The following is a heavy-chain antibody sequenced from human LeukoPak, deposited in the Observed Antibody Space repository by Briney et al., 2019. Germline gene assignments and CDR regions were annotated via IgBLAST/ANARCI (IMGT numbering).Heavy chain of an antibody. CDR3: GDGYNHY. V-gene: IGHV4-34*01. J-gene: IGHJ4*02. Sequence: SGTLSLTCAVYGGSFSGYYWSWIRQPPGKGLEWIGEINHSGSTNYNPSLKSRVTISVDTSKNQFSLKLSSVTAADTAVYHCGDGYNHYWGQGTLVTVSS. CDR2: INHSGST. CDR1: GGSFSGYY. D-gene: IGHD5-24*01.